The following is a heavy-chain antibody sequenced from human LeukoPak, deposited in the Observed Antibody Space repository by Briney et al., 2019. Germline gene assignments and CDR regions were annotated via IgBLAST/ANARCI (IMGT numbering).Heavy chain of an antibody. CDR2: ISGSGGST. CDR3: AKGNHQLRYFDWSPGAVDY. D-gene: IGHD3-9*01. V-gene: IGHV3-23*01. CDR1: GFTFSSYA. Sequence: GVSLRLSCAASGFTFSSYAMSWVRQAPAKGLEWVSAISGSGGSTYYADSVKGRFTISRDNSKNTLYLQMNSLRAEDTAVYYCAKGNHQLRYFDWSPGAVDYWGQGTLVTVSS. J-gene: IGHJ4*02.